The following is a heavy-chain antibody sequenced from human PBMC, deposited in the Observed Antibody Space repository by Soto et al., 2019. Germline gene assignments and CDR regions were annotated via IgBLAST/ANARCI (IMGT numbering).Heavy chain of an antibody. J-gene: IGHJ3*02. CDR1: GYTFTSYA. Sequence: QVQLVQSGAEVKKPGASVKVSCKASGYTFTSYAMHWVRQAPGQRLEWMGWINAGNGNTKYSQKFQGRVTITRDTSASTAYMELSSLRSEDTGVYYCARWDYDYVWGSDAFDIWGQGTMVTVSS. D-gene: IGHD3-16*01. CDR2: INAGNGNT. V-gene: IGHV1-3*01. CDR3: ARWDYDYVWGSDAFDI.